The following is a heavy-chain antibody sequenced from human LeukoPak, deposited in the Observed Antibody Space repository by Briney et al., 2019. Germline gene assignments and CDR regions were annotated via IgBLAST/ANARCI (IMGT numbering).Heavy chain of an antibody. D-gene: IGHD3-10*01. Sequence: SETLSLTCAVSGGSISSSNWWSWVRQPPGKGLEWIGEIYHSGSTNYNPSLKSRVTISVDKSKNQFSLKLSSVPAADTAVYYCATMVRGATVNYDYWGQGTLVTVSS. CDR1: GGSISSSNW. CDR2: IYHSGST. V-gene: IGHV4-4*02. J-gene: IGHJ4*02. CDR3: ATMVRGATVNYDY.